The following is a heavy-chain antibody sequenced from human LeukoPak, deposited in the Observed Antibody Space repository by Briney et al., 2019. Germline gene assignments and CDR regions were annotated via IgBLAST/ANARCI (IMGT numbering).Heavy chain of an antibody. V-gene: IGHV3-15*01. CDR1: GFTFSNAW. CDR2: IKSKTDGGTT. D-gene: IGHD2-15*01. J-gene: IGHJ4*02. Sequence: GGSLRLSCAASGFTFSNAWMSWVRQAPGKGLEWVGRIKSKTDGGTTDYAAPVKGRFTISRDDSKNTLYLQMNSLKTEDTAVYYCTTHLGYCSGGSCYSGGQGTLVTVSS. CDR3: TTHLGYCSGGSCYS.